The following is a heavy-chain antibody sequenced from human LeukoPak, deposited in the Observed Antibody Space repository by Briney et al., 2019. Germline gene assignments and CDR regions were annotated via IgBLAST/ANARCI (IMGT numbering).Heavy chain of an antibody. D-gene: IGHD5-12*01. CDR1: SFPLSVYY. Sequence: GGSLRLSCGASSFPLSVYYMSWLREARGGGLEGVSCIRCGSTIYYSDSVKGRFTISRDTAKNSLYLQMNSLRAEDTAVYYCARGLVVADSGHDRRGPWFDPWGQGTLVTVSS. V-gene: IGHV3-69-1*01. J-gene: IGHJ5*02. CDR2: IRCGSTI. CDR3: ARGLVVADSGHDRRGPWFDP.